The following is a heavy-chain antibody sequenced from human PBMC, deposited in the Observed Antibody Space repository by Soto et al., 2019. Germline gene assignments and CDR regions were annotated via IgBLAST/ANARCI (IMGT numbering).Heavy chain of an antibody. J-gene: IGHJ3*01. D-gene: IGHD4-4*01. CDR1: GYSLTTFG. CDR2: ISAYYGNT. Sequence: QVQLVQSGAEVKKPEASVKVSCKAPGYSLTTFGINCVRQAPGQGLEWMGGISAYYGNTNYAHKVQGRVTMTTDTSAITVYMDRRSLRSDDAAVYYCARSGLKYADSNGKRLDALDVWGQGTMVNVSA. V-gene: IGHV1-18*01. CDR3: ARSGLKYADSNGKRLDALDV.